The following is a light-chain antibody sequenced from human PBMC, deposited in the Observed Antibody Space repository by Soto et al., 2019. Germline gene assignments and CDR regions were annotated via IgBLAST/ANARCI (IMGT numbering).Light chain of an antibody. CDR1: KGISNY. CDR3: QKYYSAPIT. Sequence: DIRMTQSPSSLSASVGDRVTITCRASKGISNYLAWYQQKPGKVPKLLIYAASTLQSGVPSRFSGSGSGTDFTLTISSLQPEDVATYYCQKYYSAPITFGHGTRLELK. V-gene: IGKV1-27*01. CDR2: AAS. J-gene: IGKJ5*01.